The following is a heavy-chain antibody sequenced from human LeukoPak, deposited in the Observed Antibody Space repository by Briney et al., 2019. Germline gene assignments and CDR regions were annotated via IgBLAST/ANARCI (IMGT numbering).Heavy chain of an antibody. J-gene: IGHJ5*02. V-gene: IGHV3-30*02. CDR2: IWYDGSNK. Sequence: PGGSLRLSCAASGFTFRNYGVHWVRQAPGKGLEWVALIWYDGSNKYYADSVKGRFTVSRDNSRNTLYLQMNSLRDEDTAVYFCAKVAIEYSSSSWFDPWGQGTLVTASS. CDR3: AKVAIEYSSSSWFDP. CDR1: GFTFRNYG. D-gene: IGHD6-6*01.